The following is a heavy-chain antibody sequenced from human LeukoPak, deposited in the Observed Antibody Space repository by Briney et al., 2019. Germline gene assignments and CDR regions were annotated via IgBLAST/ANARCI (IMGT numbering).Heavy chain of an antibody. J-gene: IGHJ6*02. Sequence: PGGSLRLSCAASGFTFSSYSMNWVRQAPGKGLEWVSSISSSSNYIYYADSVKGRFTISRDNAKNSLYLQMNSLRAEDTAVYYCAAGASRYCSGGSCYHYYGMDVWGQGTTVTVSS. CDR1: GFTFSSYS. D-gene: IGHD2-15*01. CDR3: AAGASRYCSGGSCYHYYGMDV. CDR2: ISSSSNYI. V-gene: IGHV3-21*01.